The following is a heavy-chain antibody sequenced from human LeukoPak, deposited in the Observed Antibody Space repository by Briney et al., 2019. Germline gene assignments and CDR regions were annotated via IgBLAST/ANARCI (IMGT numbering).Heavy chain of an antibody. CDR3: ARDLYYYYYGMDV. J-gene: IGHJ6*02. V-gene: IGHV3-74*01. Sequence: SRINSDGSSTSYADSVKGRFTISRDNAKNTLYLQMNSLRAEDTAVYYCARDLYYYYYGMDVWGQGTTVTVSS. CDR2: INSDGSST.